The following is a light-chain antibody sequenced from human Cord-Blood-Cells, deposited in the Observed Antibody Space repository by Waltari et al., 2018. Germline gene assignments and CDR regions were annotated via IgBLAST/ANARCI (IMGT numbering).Light chain of an antibody. CDR3: QQSYSTPYT. CDR1: QSISSY. CDR2: AAS. Sequence: DIQMTQSPSSLSASVGDRVTITCRASQSISSYLNWYQQKPGKAPKLLIYAASSLHSGVPSRFSGSGSETDFTLTISNLQPEDFATYYCQQSYSTPYTFGQRTKLEIK. V-gene: IGKV1-39*01. J-gene: IGKJ2*01.